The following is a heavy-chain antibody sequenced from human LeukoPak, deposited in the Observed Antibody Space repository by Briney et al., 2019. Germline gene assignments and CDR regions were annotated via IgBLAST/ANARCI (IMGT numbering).Heavy chain of an antibody. CDR1: GGTFSSYA. J-gene: IGHJ4*02. CDR3: ARAGYYSSSWYYFDY. Sequence: SVKVSCKASGGTFSSYAISWVRQAPGQRLEWMGRIIPILGIANYAQKFQGRVTITADKSTSTAYMELSSLRSEDTAVYYCARAGYYSSSWYYFDYXGQGTLXXVSS. V-gene: IGHV1-69*04. D-gene: IGHD6-13*01. CDR2: IIPILGIA.